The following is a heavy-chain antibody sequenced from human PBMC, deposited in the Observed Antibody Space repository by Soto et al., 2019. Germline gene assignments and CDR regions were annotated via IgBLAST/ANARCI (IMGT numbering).Heavy chain of an antibody. J-gene: IGHJ5*02. CDR3: AREGYSYGHNWFDP. D-gene: IGHD5-18*01. V-gene: IGHV1-69*13. Sequence: SVKVSCKASGYTFTSYGISWVRQAPGQGLEWMGGIIPIFGTANYAQKFQGRVTITADESTSTAYMELSSLRSEDTAVYYCAREGYSYGHNWFDPWGQGTLVTVSS. CDR1: GYTFTSYG. CDR2: IIPIFGTA.